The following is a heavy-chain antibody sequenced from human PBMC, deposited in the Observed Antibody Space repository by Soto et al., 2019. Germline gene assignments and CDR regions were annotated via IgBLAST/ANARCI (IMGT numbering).Heavy chain of an antibody. V-gene: IGHV4-4*02. J-gene: IGHJ6*02. CDR2: IYRSGSA. Sequence: QVQLQESGPGLVKPSGTLSLTCAVSGGSITSNNWWSWVRQPPGKGLEWIGEIYRSGSANYNPSLKSRVTISVDESKNHLSLKLISVTAADTAVYYCASVRNAEQRTDAWGQGTTVTVSS. CDR3: ASVRNAEQRTDA. D-gene: IGHD2-8*01. CDR1: GGSITSNNW.